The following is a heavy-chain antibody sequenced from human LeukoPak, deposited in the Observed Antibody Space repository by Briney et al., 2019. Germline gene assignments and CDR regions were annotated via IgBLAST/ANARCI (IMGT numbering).Heavy chain of an antibody. D-gene: IGHD6-13*01. Sequence: ASVKVSCKASGYTFTSYGSSWVRQAPGQGLEWMGWISAYNGNTNYAQKLQGRVTMTTDTYTSTAYMELRSLRSDDTAVYYCARVVGSSSWYPYYYYYMDVWGKGTTVTVSS. CDR1: GYTFTSYG. CDR3: ARVVGSSSWYPYYYYYMDV. CDR2: ISAYNGNT. V-gene: IGHV1-18*01. J-gene: IGHJ6*03.